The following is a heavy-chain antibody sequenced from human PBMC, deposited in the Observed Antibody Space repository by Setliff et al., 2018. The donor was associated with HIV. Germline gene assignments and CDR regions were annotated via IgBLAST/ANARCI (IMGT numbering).Heavy chain of an antibody. CDR2: ISSSGGTI. Sequence: GGSLRLSCAASRFTLSSYWMSWVRQAPGKGLEWVSYISSSGGTIYYADSVKGRFTISRDNAKNSLYLQMNSLRAEDTAVYYCARDSSSWYEFYFDCWGQGTLVTVSS. J-gene: IGHJ4*02. CDR1: RFTLSSYW. D-gene: IGHD6-13*01. V-gene: IGHV3-48*03. CDR3: ARDSSSWYEFYFDC.